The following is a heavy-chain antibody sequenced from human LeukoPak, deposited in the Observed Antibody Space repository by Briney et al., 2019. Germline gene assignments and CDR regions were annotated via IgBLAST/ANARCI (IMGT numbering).Heavy chain of an antibody. CDR2: IWYDGSNK. V-gene: IGHV3-33*01. CDR3: AREYMTPYFDY. J-gene: IGHJ4*02. Sequence: PGRSLRLSCAASGFTFSSYGMPWVRQAPGKGLEWVAVIWYDGSNKYYADSVKGRFTISRDNSKNTLYLQMNSLRAEDTAVYYCAREYMTPYFDYWGQGTLVTVSS. D-gene: IGHD3-16*01. CDR1: GFTFSSYG.